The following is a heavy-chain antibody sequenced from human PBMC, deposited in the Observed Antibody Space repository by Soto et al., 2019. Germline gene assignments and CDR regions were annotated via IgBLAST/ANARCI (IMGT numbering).Heavy chain of an antibody. V-gene: IGHV1-2*02. CDR2: INPNSGGT. CDR3: ASSVQGVTTPYYFDY. D-gene: IGHD4-17*01. CDR1: GYTFTGYY. J-gene: IGHJ4*02. Sequence: ASVKVSCKASGYTFTGYYMHWVRQAPGQGLEWMGWINPNSGGTNYAQKLQGRVTMTTDTSTSTAYMELRSLRSDDTAVYYCASSVQGVTTPYYFDYWGQGTLVTVSS.